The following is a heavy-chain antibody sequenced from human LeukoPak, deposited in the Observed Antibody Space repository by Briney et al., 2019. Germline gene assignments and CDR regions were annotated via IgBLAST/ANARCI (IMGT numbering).Heavy chain of an antibody. CDR3: AKRIRYCSSNSCSDYYYGMDV. V-gene: IGHV3-30*18. J-gene: IGHJ6*02. D-gene: IGHD2-2*01. CDR2: ISYDGSNK. Sequence: GGSLRLSCAASGFTFSSYGMHWVRQAPGKGLKWVAVISYDGSNKYYADSVKGRFTISRDNSKNTLYLQMNSLRVEDTAVYYCAKRIRYCSSNSCSDYYYGMDVWGQGTTVTVSS. CDR1: GFTFSSYG.